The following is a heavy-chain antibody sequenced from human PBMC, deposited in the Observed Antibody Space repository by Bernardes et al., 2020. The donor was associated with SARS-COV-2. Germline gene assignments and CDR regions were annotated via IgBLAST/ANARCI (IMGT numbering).Heavy chain of an antibody. V-gene: IGHV3-74*01. CDR1: GFSLSSYW. Sequence: VGSLSLSCIGSGFSLSSYWMHWVRQAPGTGPVWVSRINGDGRTTNYADSVKGRFTISRDNAKNALYLHMNSLRVEDTAVYYCTRVLDGRAGAFDIWGQGTMVTVSS. CDR2: INGDGRTT. J-gene: IGHJ3*02. CDR3: TRVLDGRAGAFDI. D-gene: IGHD2-15*01.